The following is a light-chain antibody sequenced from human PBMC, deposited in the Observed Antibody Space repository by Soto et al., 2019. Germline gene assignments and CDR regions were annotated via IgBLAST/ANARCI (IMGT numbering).Light chain of an antibody. J-gene: IGKJ1*01. Sequence: EIVLTQSPGTLSLSPGERATLSCRASQSVSSSYLAWYQQKPGQAPRLLIYGASSRATGIPDRFSGSGSGTDFTLPISRVEPEDFAVYYCQQYGSSLWTFGQGTKVEIK. CDR3: QQYGSSLWT. V-gene: IGKV3-20*01. CDR1: QSVSSSY. CDR2: GAS.